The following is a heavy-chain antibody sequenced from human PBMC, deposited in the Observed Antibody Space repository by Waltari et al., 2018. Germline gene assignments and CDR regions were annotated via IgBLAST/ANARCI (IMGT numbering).Heavy chain of an antibody. CDR3: ASVTGTGY. D-gene: IGHD1-20*01. J-gene: IGHJ4*02. V-gene: IGHV3-30*03. CDR1: GFNFIDYG. CDR2: VSFDETTK. Sequence: QVQLLESGGGVVQPGGSLRLSCAASGFNFIDYGMHWVRQAPGKGLEWLAVVSFDETTKYYADSVKGRFTISRDNSRNTVFLDMNSLRPEDTATYYCASVTGTGYWGQGTLVTVSS.